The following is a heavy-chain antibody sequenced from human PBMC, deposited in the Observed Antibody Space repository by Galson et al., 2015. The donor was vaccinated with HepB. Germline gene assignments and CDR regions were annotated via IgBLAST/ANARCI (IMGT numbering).Heavy chain of an antibody. V-gene: IGHV3-33*01. J-gene: IGHJ4*02. D-gene: IGHD3-10*01. CDR3: ARDPTMVRGVIMSLYFDY. CDR2: IWYDGSKK. Sequence: SLRLSRAASGFTFSNYGIHWVRQAPGKGLEWVAVIWYDGSKKYYADSVKGRFTISRDNSKNTVYLQMNSLRAEDTAVYYCARDPTMVRGVIMSLYFDYWGQGTLVTVSS. CDR1: GFTFSNYG.